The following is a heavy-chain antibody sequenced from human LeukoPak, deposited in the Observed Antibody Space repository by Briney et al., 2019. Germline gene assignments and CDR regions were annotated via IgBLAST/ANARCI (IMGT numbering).Heavy chain of an antibody. D-gene: IGHD4-17*01. J-gene: IGHJ5*02. CDR3: VKDPGRDYGDNGGWFDP. Sequence: GGSLRLSCSASGFTFSSYAMHWVRQAPGKGLEYVSAISSNGGSTYYADSVKGRSTISRDNSKNTLYLQMSSLRAEDTAVYYCVKDPGRDYGDNGGWFDPWGQGTLVTVSS. CDR2: ISSNGGST. CDR1: GFTFSSYA. V-gene: IGHV3-64D*06.